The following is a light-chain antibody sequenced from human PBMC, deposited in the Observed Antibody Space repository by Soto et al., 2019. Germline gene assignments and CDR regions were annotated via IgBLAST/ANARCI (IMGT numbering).Light chain of an antibody. CDR1: QSVISNY. J-gene: IGKJ1*01. Sequence: EVVLTQSPGTVSLSPGERVALSCRASQSVISNYLAWYQQRPGQAPRLLIYAASSRATGITDRFSGSGSGTDFTLSISSLEPDEFAVYYFQQYGSSLTWTFGQGTKVEMK. V-gene: IGKV3-20*01. CDR2: AAS. CDR3: QQYGSSLTWT.